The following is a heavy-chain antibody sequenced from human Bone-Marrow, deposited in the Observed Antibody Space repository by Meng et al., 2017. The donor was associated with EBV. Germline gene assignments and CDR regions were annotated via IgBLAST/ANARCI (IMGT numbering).Heavy chain of an antibody. CDR3: ARDNVDTAMVPH. D-gene: IGHD5-18*01. CDR2: IYYSGST. Sequence: RLQESGPGLVKPSETLSLTCTVSGGSVSSGSYYWSWIRQPPGKGLEWIGYIYYSGSTNYNPSLKSRVTISVDTSKNQFSLKLSSVTAADTAVYYCARDNVDTAMVPHWGQGTLVTVSS. J-gene: IGHJ4*02. CDR1: GGSVSSGSYY. V-gene: IGHV4-61*01.